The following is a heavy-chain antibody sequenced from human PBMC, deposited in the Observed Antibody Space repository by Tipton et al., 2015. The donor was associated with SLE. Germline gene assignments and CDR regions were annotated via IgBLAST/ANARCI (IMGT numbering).Heavy chain of an antibody. CDR3: ARGSHRTTFALRCVGGRCPSRYFDL. D-gene: IGHD2-15*01. V-gene: IGHV4-59*01. CDR2: VHYSGST. CDR1: GDSIGTYY. J-gene: IGHJ2*01. Sequence: TLSLTCSVSGDSIGTYYWNWIRQPPGKGLEFVGSVHYSGSTDYDSSLKSRITVSLDTSQNQFSLKLTSVTAADTAVYYCARGSHRTTFALRCVGGRCPSRYFDLWGRGSPVTVSS.